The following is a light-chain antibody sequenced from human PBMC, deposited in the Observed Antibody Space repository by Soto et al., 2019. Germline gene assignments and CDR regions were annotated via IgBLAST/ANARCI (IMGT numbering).Light chain of an antibody. CDR1: SSDVGIYNL. J-gene: IGLJ1*01. Sequence: SALTQPASVSGSPGQSITISCTGASSDVGIYNLVSWYQQYPGKAPKLMIYEVSKRPSGVSNRFSGSKSGNTASLTISGLQAEDEADYYCCSYAGSSTYVFGTGTKLTVL. V-gene: IGLV2-23*02. CDR2: EVS. CDR3: CSYAGSSTYV.